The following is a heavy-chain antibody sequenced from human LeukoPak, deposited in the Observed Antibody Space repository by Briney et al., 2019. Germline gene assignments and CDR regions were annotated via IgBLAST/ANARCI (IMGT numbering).Heavy chain of an antibody. Sequence: GSLRLSCAASGFTFSSYSMNWVRQAPGKGLEWVSSISSSSSYIYYADSVKGRFTISRDNAKNSLYLQMNSLRAEDTAVYYCARDQGAYYYGSVLDYWGQGTLVTVSS. CDR3: ARDQGAYYYGSVLDY. J-gene: IGHJ4*02. CDR2: ISSSSSYI. D-gene: IGHD3-10*01. CDR1: GFTFSSYS. V-gene: IGHV3-21*01.